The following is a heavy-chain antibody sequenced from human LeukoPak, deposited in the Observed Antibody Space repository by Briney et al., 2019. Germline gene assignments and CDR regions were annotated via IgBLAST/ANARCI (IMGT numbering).Heavy chain of an antibody. D-gene: IGHD2-21*02. J-gene: IGHJ4*02. V-gene: IGHV4-61*02. CDR2: ISSSGST. Sequence: SQTLSLTCTVSGGSISGGGSFWSWVRQPAGKGLEWIGRISSSGSTNYNPSLKSRVTISVDTSKNQFSLMLTSVTAADTAVYYCTMGSVTGSHWGRGTLVTVSS. CDR3: TMGSVTGSH. CDR1: GGSISGGGSF.